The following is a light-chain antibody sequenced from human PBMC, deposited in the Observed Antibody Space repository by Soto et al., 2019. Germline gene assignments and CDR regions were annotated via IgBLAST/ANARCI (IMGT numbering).Light chain of an antibody. V-gene: IGKV3D-20*01. J-gene: IGKJ5*01. CDR2: HSY. CDR1: QWFSGRN. CDR3: QQYGTWIT. Sequence: EIVLTQSPATLSLSPGERVSLSCGASQWFSGRNLAWYQQKPGQSPRLLIYHSYIRASCVPDRFRGSGSGTDFTLTITRLEREDFAVYYCQQYGTWITFGQGTRLETK.